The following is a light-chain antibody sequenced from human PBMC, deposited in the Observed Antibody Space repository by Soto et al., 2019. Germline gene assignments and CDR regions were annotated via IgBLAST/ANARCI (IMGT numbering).Light chain of an antibody. CDR1: QGISNY. J-gene: IGKJ3*01. V-gene: IGKV1-27*01. CDR2: AAS. Sequence: DIQMTQSPSSLSASLGDRVTITCRASQGISNYLAWYQQKPGEVPKLLIYAASTLQSGVPSRFSGSGSGTDFTLTISSLQPEDVATYYCQQYSSAPPFTFGPGTKVDIK. CDR3: QQYSSAPPFT.